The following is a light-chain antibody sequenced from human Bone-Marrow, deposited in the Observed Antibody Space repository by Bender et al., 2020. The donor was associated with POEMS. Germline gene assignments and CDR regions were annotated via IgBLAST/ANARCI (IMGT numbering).Light chain of an antibody. CDR3: QAWDRGIVV. CDR2: DDN. J-gene: IGLJ2*01. Sequence: SYELTQPPSLSVSPGQTASITCFGDRLGDKFTSWYQQRPGQSPVLVIYDDNKRPAGIPERLSGSNSGNTATLTISGTQAMDEGDYYCQAWDRGIVVFGGGTKVTVL. V-gene: IGLV3-1*01. CDR1: RLGDKF.